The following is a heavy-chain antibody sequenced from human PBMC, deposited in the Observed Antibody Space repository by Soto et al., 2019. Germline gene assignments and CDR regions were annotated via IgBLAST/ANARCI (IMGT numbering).Heavy chain of an antibody. Sequence: QVQLVQSGAEVKKPGASVKVSCKASGYTFTSYDINWVRQATGQGLEWMGWMNPNSGNTGYAQKFQGRVTMTRNTSISTAYMELSSLRSEDTAVYYCARGGYDILTGYYNRYDYDGMDVWGQGTTVTVSS. D-gene: IGHD3-9*01. CDR1: GYTFTSYD. V-gene: IGHV1-8*01. J-gene: IGHJ6*02. CDR2: MNPNSGNT. CDR3: ARGGYDILTGYYNRYDYDGMDV.